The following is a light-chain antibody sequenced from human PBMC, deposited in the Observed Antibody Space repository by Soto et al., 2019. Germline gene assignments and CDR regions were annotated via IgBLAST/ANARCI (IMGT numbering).Light chain of an antibody. CDR1: QSVSSSY. CDR2: GAS. V-gene: IGKV3-20*01. J-gene: IGKJ3*01. CDR3: QPYGSSSLT. Sequence: EIVLTQSPGTLSLSPGERATLSCRASQSVSSSYLAWYQQKPGQAPRLLIYGASSRATGIPDRFSGSGSGTDSTLTITRLEPEDFAVYYCQPYGSSSLTFGPGTKVDIK.